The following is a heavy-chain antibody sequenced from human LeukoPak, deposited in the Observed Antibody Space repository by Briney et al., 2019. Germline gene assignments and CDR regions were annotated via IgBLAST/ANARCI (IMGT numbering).Heavy chain of an antibody. D-gene: IGHD3-10*01. CDR3: AKGVGTHSLANFFYYGSGSPRSYFDY. CDR2: ISAYNGNT. CDR1: GYTFTSYG. Sequence: ASVKVSCKASGYTFTSYGISWVRQAPGQGLEWMGWISAYNGNTNYAQKLQGRVTMTTDTSTSTAYMELRSLRAEDTALYYCAKGVGTHSLANFFYYGSGSPRSYFDYWGQGTLVTVSS. J-gene: IGHJ4*02. V-gene: IGHV1-18*01.